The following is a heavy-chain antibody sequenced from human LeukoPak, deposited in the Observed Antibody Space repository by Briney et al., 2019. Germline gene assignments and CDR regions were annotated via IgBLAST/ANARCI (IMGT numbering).Heavy chain of an antibody. D-gene: IGHD3-9*01. J-gene: IGHJ4*02. V-gene: IGHV3-30*18. Sequence: GGSLRLSCAASGFTFSSYGMHWVRQAPGKGLEWVAVISYDGSNKYYADSVKGRFTISRDNSKNTLYLQMNSLRAEDTAVYYCAKDPGLRYFDWETYFDYWGQGTLVTVSS. CDR2: ISYDGSNK. CDR1: GFTFSSYG. CDR3: AKDPGLRYFDWETYFDY.